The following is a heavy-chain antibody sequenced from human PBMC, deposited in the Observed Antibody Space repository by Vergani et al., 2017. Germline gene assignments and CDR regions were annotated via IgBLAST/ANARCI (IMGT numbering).Heavy chain of an antibody. J-gene: IGHJ1*01. CDR3: AREEAGGWGPAEH. CDR2: INPNSGGT. CDR1: GYTFTGYY. Sequence: QVQLVQSGSELKKPGASVKVSCKASGYTFTGYYMHWVRQAPGQGLEWMGWINPNSGGTNYAQKFQGRVTMTRDTSISTAYMELSRLRSDDTAVYYCAREEAGGWGPAEHWGQGTLVTVSS. D-gene: IGHD6-19*01. V-gene: IGHV1-2*02.